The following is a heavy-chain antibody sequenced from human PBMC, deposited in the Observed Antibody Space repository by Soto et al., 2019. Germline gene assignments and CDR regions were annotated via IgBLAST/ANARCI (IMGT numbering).Heavy chain of an antibody. J-gene: IGHJ1*01. Sequence: QAHLMQSGAEVKKPGSSVKVSCKASGGTFSGYAIIWVRQRPGRGLEWMGGIIPIFGITTYAEKFQGRITLAADESTGTAFMDLRSLISEDTAVYYCARDPRSITGTTSSEDFQFWGPGTLVSVSS. D-gene: IGHD1-20*01. CDR2: IIPIFGIT. CDR1: GGTFSGYA. V-gene: IGHV1-69*01. CDR3: ARDPRSITGTTSSEDFQF.